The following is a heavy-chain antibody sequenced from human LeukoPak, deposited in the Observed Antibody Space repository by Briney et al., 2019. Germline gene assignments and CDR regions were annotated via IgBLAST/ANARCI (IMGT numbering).Heavy chain of an antibody. J-gene: IGHJ4*02. V-gene: IGHV3-7*01. D-gene: IGHD1-7*01. CDR3: ARAGNNWNYLLDY. CDR1: GFTFSHYG. Sequence: GGSLRLSCAASGFTFSHYGMSWLRQAPGKGLEWVGNIKQDGSEKYYVGSVMGRFTISRDNAKNSLYLQMNSLRAEDTAVYYCARAGNNWNYLLDYWGQGTLVTVSS. CDR2: IKQDGSEK.